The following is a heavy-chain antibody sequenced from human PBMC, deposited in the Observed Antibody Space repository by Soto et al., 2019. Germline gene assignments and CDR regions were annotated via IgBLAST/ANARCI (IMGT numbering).Heavy chain of an antibody. CDR2: IWYDGSNK. CDR1: GFTFSSYG. D-gene: IGHD2-15*01. J-gene: IGHJ4*02. CDR3: AKDRYCSGGSCPRLYDY. V-gene: IGHV3-33*06. Sequence: GGSLRLSCAASGFTFSSYGMHWVRQAPGKGLEWVAVIWYDGSNKYYADSVKGRFTISRDNSKNTLYLQMNSLRAEDTAVYYCAKDRYCSGGSCPRLYDYWGQGTLVTVSS.